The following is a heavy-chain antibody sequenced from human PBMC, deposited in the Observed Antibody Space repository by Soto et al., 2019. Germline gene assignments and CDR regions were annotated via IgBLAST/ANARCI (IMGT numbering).Heavy chain of an antibody. J-gene: IGHJ3*02. V-gene: IGHV4-59*01. D-gene: IGHD3-22*01. CDR2: IYYSWST. CDR3: ARERFYYDSSGYNDAFDI. Sequence: PSETLSLTCTVSGGSISSYYWSWIRQPPGKGLEWIGYIYYSWSTNYNPSLKSRVTISVDTSKNQFSLKLSSVTAADTAVYYCARERFYYDSSGYNDAFDIWGQGTMVTVSS. CDR1: GGSISSYY.